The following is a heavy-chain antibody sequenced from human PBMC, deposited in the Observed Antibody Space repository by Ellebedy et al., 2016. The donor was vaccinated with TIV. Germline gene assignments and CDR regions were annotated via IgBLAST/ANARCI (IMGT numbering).Heavy chain of an antibody. CDR2: IVNSGRET. D-gene: IGHD3-3*01. V-gene: IGHV3-21*06. CDR1: GFTFSIAG. CDR3: TRDGSEWSRDY. Sequence: GESLKISCAASGFTFSIAGMTWVRQAPGKGLEWVATIVNSGRETYYADPLKGRFTISRDNAMNSVYLQLNSLSVEDTAVYYCTRDGSEWSRDYWGQGTLVTVSS. J-gene: IGHJ4*02.